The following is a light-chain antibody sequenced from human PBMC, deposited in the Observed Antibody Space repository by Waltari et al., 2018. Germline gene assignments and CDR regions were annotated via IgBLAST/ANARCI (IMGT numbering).Light chain of an antibody. J-gene: IGLJ3*02. CDR1: SSDVGGYTY. CDR3: SSYTSSSPWV. CDR2: EVS. Sequence: QSALTQPASVSGSPGQSITISCTGTSSDVGGYTYVSWYQQHPGKAPQRMIYEVSNRPSGVSNRFSGSKSGNTASLTISGLQAEDEADYYCSSYTSSSPWVFGGGTKLTVL. V-gene: IGLV2-14*01.